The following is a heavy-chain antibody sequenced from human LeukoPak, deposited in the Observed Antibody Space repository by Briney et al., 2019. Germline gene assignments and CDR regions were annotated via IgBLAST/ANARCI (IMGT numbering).Heavy chain of an antibody. D-gene: IGHD4-17*01. J-gene: IGHJ4*02. V-gene: IGHV4-59*01. CDR2: INYSGST. CDR1: SGSITSYY. Sequence: PSETLSLTCSVSSGSITSYYWSWLRQPPGKGLEWVAYINYSGSTRYNPSLKSRVTISVDTSKNQFSLKLNSVTAADTAVYYCARGRYGDDGHYWGQGTLVTVSS. CDR3: ARGRYGDDGHY.